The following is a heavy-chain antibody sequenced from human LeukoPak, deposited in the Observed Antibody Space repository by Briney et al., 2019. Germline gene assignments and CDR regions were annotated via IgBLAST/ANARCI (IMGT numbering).Heavy chain of an antibody. V-gene: IGHV3-48*02. CDR2: ISNSGTII. CDR3: AREDIEMVAFDF. D-gene: IGHD5-12*01. J-gene: IGHJ4*02. CDR1: GFTFSTYS. Sequence: GGSLRLSCAASGFTFSTYSMNWVRQAPGNGVEWVSYISNSGTIIHYADSAKGRFTISRDNAKNSLYLHIHSLRDEDTAVYYCAREDIEMVAFDFWGQGTLVTVSS.